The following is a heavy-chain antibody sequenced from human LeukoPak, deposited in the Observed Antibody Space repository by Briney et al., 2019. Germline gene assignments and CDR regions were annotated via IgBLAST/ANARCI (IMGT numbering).Heavy chain of an antibody. D-gene: IGHD3-10*01. V-gene: IGHV4-34*01. Sequence: SETLSLTCAVYGGSFSGYYWSWIRQPPGHGLEWIGEINHSGSTNYNPSLKSRVTISVDTSKNQFSLKLSSVTAADTAVYYCARAGMVRGVIRHNWFDPWGQGTLVTVSS. CDR2: INHSGST. CDR3: ARAGMVRGVIRHNWFDP. J-gene: IGHJ5*02. CDR1: GGSFSGYY.